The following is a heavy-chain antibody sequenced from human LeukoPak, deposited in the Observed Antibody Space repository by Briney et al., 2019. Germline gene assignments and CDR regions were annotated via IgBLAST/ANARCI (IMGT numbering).Heavy chain of an antibody. J-gene: IGHJ5*02. CDR2: IHPGNSDI. CDR1: GYNFANYW. Sequence: GESLKISCKGSGYNFANYWIAWVRQMPGKGLEWMGIIHPGNSDIRYSPSFQGQVTISADKSISTAYLRWSSLKASDTAIYYCARAPTGFPNWFDPWGQGTLVTVSS. CDR3: ARAPTGFPNWFDP. D-gene: IGHD2-8*02. V-gene: IGHV5-51*01.